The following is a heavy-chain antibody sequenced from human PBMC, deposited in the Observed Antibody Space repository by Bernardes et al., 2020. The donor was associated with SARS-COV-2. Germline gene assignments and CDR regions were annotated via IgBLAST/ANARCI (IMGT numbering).Heavy chain of an antibody. J-gene: IGHJ6*02. CDR2: IYTSGST. CDR3: AAGEAELKEIGYYYGMDV. Sequence: SETLSLTCTVSGGSISSGSYYWSWIRQPAGKGLEWIGRIYTSGSTNYNPSLKSRVTISVDTSKNQFSLKLSSVTAADTAVYYCAAGEAELKEIGYYYGMDVWGQGTTVTVSS. CDR1: GGSISSGSYY. D-gene: IGHD1-7*01. V-gene: IGHV4-61*02.